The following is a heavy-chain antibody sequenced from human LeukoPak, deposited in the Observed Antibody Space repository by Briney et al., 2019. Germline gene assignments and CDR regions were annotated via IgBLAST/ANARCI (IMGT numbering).Heavy chain of an antibody. V-gene: IGHV4-4*07. CDR1: TGSINSYY. D-gene: IGHD5-18*01. CDR2: IYTTGHA. J-gene: IGHJ4*02. CDR3: ARHGYTASHFFLDY. Sequence: SETLSLICTVSTGSINSYYWGWVRQPAGRGLEWIGRIYTTGHADYDPSLQSRVTMSVDTSQKQFSLSLKSVTAADTATYFCARHGYTASHFFLDYWSQGTPVTVSS.